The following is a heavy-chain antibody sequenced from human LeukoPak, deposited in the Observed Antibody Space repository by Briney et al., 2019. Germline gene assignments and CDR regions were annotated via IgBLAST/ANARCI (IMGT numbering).Heavy chain of an antibody. J-gene: IGHJ4*02. D-gene: IGHD4-17*01. CDR3: ARDGDSGDYAY. CDR2: IYTSGST. V-gene: IGHV4-61*02. CDR1: GGSISSGSHY. Sequence: SETLSLTCTVSGGSISSGSHYWCWIRQPAGKGLEWIGRIYTSGSTNYNPSLKSRVTISADTSKNQFSLKLTSGTAADTAVYYCARDGDSGDYAYWGQGTLVTVSS.